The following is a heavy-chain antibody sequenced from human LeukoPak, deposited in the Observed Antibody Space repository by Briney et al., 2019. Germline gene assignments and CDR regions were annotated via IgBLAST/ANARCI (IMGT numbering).Heavy chain of an antibody. CDR3: ARDVFSLGDS. CDR1: GFALTNYG. D-gene: IGHD5/OR15-5a*01. Sequence: GGSLRLSCAASGFALTNYGMHWVRQAPGKGLVWVSHINHDGSLRNYADSVQGRFTVSRDIAKNTLYLHMNSLGADDTATYYCARDVFSLGDSWGQGTMVTVSS. V-gene: IGHV3-74*01. CDR2: INHDGSLR. J-gene: IGHJ4*02.